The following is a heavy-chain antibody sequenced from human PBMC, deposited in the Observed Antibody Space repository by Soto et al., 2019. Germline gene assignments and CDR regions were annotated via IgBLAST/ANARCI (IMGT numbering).Heavy chain of an antibody. V-gene: IGHV1-2*04. J-gene: IGHJ3*02. CDR1: GYTFTGYY. CDR3: ARDRGSGGSCPLIDAFDI. D-gene: IGHD2-15*01. CDR2: INPNSGGT. Sequence: QVQLVQSGAEVKKPGASVKVSCKASGYTFTGYYMHWVRQAPGQGLEWMGWINPNSGGTNYAQKCKGWVTMSRDTSIITAYRERSRLRSDDTDVYYCARDRGSGGSCPLIDAFDIWGQGTMVTVSS.